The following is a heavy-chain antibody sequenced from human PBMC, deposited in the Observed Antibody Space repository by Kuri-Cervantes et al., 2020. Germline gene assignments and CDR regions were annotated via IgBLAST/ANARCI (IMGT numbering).Heavy chain of an antibody. J-gene: IGHJ4*02. D-gene: IGHD6-13*01. CDR3: ARVKQLVNYFYFDY. CDR2: IWYDGSNE. Sequence: GESLKISCAASGFTFSSYGMHWVRQAPGKGLEWVAFIWYDGSNEYYADSVKGRITISRDNSKNTLYLQMNSLRAEDTAVYYCARVKQLVNYFYFDYWGQGTLVTVSS. V-gene: IGHV3-33*01. CDR1: GFTFSSYG.